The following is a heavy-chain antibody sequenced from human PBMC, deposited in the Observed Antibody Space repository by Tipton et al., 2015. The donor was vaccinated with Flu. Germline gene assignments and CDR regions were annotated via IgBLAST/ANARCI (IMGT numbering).Heavy chain of an antibody. Sequence: SLRLSCAASGFTFSSYSMNWVRQAPGKGLEWVSSISSSSSYIYYADSVKGRFTISRDNAKNSLYLQMNSLRAEDTAVYYCARDYGNGDAFKLRKYGMDVWGQGTTVTVSS. CDR1: GFTFSSYS. CDR3: ARDYGNGDAFKLRKYGMDV. CDR2: ISSSSSYI. V-gene: IGHV3-21*01. D-gene: IGHD4-17*01. J-gene: IGHJ6*02.